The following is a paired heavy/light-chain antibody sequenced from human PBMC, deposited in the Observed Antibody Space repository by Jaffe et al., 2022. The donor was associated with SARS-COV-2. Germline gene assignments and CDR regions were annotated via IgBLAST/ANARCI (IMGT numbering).Light chain of an antibody. J-gene: IGKJ3*01. CDR3: QQYGSSPPLFT. CDR2: ATS. V-gene: IGKV3-20*01. CDR1: QSVSSNY. Sequence: EIVLTQSPGTLSLSPGERATLSCRASQSVSSNYLAWFQQKPGQAPRLLIYATSSRATGIPDRFSGSGSGTDFTLTISRLEPEDFAVYYCQQYGSSPPLFTFGPGTKVDIK.
Heavy chain of an antibody. CDR1: GYSINSGYY. D-gene: IGHD1-26*01. J-gene: IGHJ6*03. Sequence: QVQLQESGPGLVKPSETLSLTCTVSGYSINSGYYWDWIRQPPGKGLEWIGSVYHSGTYYNPSLKSRVTMSLDTSKNQFSLKLSSVTAADTAVYYCARRGGTYSGGYYMDVWGKGTTVTVSS. CDR3: ARRGGTYSGGYYMDV. V-gene: IGHV4-38-2*02. CDR2: VYHSGT.